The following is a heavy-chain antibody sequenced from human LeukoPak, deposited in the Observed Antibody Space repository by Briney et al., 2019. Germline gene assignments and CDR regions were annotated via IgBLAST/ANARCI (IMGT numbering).Heavy chain of an antibody. Sequence: PGGSLRLSCAASGFTFNNAWMNWVRQAPGKGLEWVGRIKRKTDGETTDYAAPVKGRFTISRDDSKNTLYLQMNSLKTEDTGVYYCSTDRSCIAVGNCDWFDPWGQGTLVTVSS. CDR2: IKRKTDGETT. V-gene: IGHV3-15*01. J-gene: IGHJ5*02. D-gene: IGHD6-19*01. CDR1: GFTFNNAW. CDR3: STDRSCIAVGNCDWFDP.